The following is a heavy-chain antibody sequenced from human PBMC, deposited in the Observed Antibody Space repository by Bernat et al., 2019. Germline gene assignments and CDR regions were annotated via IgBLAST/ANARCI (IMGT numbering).Heavy chain of an antibody. CDR1: GGSISTYY. V-gene: IGHV4-59*08. J-gene: IGHJ3*02. Sequence: QVQLQESGPGLVKPSETLSLTCTVSGGSISTYYWSWIRQPPGKEMEWIGFIHYTGSTKYSPSLKSRVAISMDTSKNRFSLKLNSVTASDTAVYYCARHGGGVWGAFDIWGQGTMVTVSS. CDR2: IHYTGST. D-gene: IGHD2-8*02. CDR3: ARHGGGVWGAFDI.